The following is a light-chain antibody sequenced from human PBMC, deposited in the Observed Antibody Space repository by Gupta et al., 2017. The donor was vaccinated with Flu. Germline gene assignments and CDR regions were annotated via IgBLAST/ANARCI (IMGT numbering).Light chain of an antibody. CDR1: NIGSRS. Sequence: SYLLTQSPSVSLAPGKTARITCGGNNIGSRSVHWYQQRPGQAPVLVVYDNTDRPSGIPERFSGSNSGNTATLTISRVEAGDEADYYCHLWDISDHVVFGGGTRLTVL. V-gene: IGLV3-21*03. J-gene: IGLJ2*01. CDR3: HLWDISDHVV. CDR2: DNT.